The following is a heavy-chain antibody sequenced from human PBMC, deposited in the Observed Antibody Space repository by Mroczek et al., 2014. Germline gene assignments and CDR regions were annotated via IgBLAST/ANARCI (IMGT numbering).Heavy chain of an antibody. CDR1: GGSFSGYY. Sequence: QVQLQQWGAGLLKPSETLSLTCAVYGGSFSGYYWSWIRQPPGKGLEWIGEINHSGSTNYNPSLKSRVTISVDTSKNQFSLKLSSVTAADTAVYYCARGPPPIVATTEFDYWGQGTLVTVSS. D-gene: IGHD5-12*01. CDR2: INHSGST. CDR3: ARGPPPIVATTEFDY. V-gene: IGHV4-34*01. J-gene: IGHJ4*02.